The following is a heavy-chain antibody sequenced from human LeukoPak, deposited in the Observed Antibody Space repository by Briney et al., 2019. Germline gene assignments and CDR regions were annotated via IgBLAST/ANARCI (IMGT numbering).Heavy chain of an antibody. CDR1: GGSFSGYY. J-gene: IGHJ4*02. Sequence: SETLSLTCAVYGGSFSGYYWSWIRQPPGKGLEWIGEINHSGSTNYNPSLKSRVTISVDTSKNQFPLKLSSVTAADTAVYYCARDAYYYDSSGYYTYISFDYWGQGTLVTVSS. CDR3: ARDAYYYDSSGYYTYISFDY. V-gene: IGHV4-34*01. D-gene: IGHD3-22*01. CDR2: INHSGST.